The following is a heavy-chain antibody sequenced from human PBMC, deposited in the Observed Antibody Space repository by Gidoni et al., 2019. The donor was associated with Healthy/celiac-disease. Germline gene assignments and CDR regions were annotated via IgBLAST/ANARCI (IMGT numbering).Heavy chain of an antibody. CDR2: ISGSGGST. J-gene: IGHJ2*01. V-gene: IGHV3-23*01. CDR3: AKDRIAPYYDFWSGQPPPWYFDL. D-gene: IGHD3-3*01. Sequence: GKGLEWVSAISGSGGSTYYADSVKGRFTISRDNSKNTLYLQMNSLRAEDTAVYYCAKDRIAPYYDFWSGQPPPWYFDLWGRGTLVTVSS.